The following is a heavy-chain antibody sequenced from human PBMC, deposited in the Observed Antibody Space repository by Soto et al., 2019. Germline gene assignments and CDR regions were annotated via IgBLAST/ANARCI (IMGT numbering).Heavy chain of an antibody. CDR1: GYTFTTYG. CDR2: ISAYSGNT. V-gene: IGHV1-18*04. Sequence: QVQLVQSGAEVKQPGASVKVSCKASGYTFTTYGITWVRQAPGQVLEWMGWISAYSGNTNYAQKLQGRLTVTTDTSTNTDYMDLRSLRSDDTAVYYCASVVKSGDYGDYGRYYFDYWGHGTLVTVSS. J-gene: IGHJ4*01. CDR3: ASVVKSGDYGDYGRYYFDY. D-gene: IGHD4-17*01.